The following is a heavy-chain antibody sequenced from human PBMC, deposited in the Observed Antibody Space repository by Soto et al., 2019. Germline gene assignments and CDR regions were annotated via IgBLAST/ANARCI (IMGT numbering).Heavy chain of an antibody. CDR1: GFPFSNYV. CDR3: ATSTGSAWYSDY. J-gene: IGHJ4*02. Sequence: GGSLRLSCAASGFPFSNYVMHWVRQAPGKGLEYLSAITNNGGSTYYANSVKGRFTISRDNSKNTLYLQMGSLRAEDMAVYFCATSTGSAWYSDYWGQGTLVTVSS. D-gene: IGHD2-2*01. V-gene: IGHV3-64*01. CDR2: ITNNGGST.